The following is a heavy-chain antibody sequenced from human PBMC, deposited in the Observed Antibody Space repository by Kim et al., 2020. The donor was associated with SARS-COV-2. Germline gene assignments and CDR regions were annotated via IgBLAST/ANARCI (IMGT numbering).Heavy chain of an antibody. J-gene: IGHJ4*02. V-gene: IGHV3-23*01. Sequence: TYSSDSVKCQFTITRDDSKNTVYLQMNSLSADDTAVYYCAKDHSSRDVDYCGQGTLVPVSS. CDR2: T. D-gene: IGHD6-13*01. CDR3: AKDHSSRDVDY.